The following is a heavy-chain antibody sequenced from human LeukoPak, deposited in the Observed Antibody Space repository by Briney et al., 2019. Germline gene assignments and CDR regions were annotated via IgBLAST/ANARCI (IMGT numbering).Heavy chain of an antibody. V-gene: IGHV3-48*01. Sequence: GGTLRLSCAASGFTFSSDSMNWGCHAPGKGLEWVSYISSSSSTIYYADSVKGRFTISRDNAKNSLYLQMNSLRAEDTAVYYCAREVYSSGWNPFAYWGQGTLVTVSS. CDR2: ISSSSSTI. CDR3: AREVYSSGWNPFAY. CDR1: GFTFSSDS. J-gene: IGHJ4*02. D-gene: IGHD6-19*01.